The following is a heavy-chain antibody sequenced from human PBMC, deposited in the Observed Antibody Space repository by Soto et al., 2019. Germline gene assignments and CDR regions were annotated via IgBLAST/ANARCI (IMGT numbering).Heavy chain of an antibody. V-gene: IGHV3-74*01. Sequence: EVQLVESGGGLVQPGGSLRLSCAASGFTFSSYWMHWVRQAPGKGLVWVSRINSDGSSTSYADSVKGLFTISRDNAKNTLYLQMNSLRAEDTAVYYCARDGRGVVVVAAAYYMHVWGKGTTVTVSS. CDR1: GFTFSSYW. J-gene: IGHJ6*03. D-gene: IGHD2-15*01. CDR2: INSDGSST. CDR3: ARDGRGVVVVAAAYYMHV.